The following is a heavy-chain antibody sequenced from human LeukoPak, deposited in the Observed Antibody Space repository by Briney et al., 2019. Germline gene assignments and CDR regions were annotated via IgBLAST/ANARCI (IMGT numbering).Heavy chain of an antibody. CDR1: GFTFSSYW. Sequence: GGSLRLSCAASGFTFSSYWMHWDRQGSGKGLVWVSRINSDGSTTSYADSVKGRFTISRDNAKNTLYLQMNSLRAEDTAVYYCARDHGVRGLISHDAFDIWGQGTMVTVSS. D-gene: IGHD3-10*01. J-gene: IGHJ3*02. CDR2: INSDGSTT. CDR3: ARDHGVRGLISHDAFDI. V-gene: IGHV3-74*01.